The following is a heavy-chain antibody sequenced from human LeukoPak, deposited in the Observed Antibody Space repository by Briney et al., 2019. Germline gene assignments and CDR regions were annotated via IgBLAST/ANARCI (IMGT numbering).Heavy chain of an antibody. V-gene: IGHV3-30*04. Sequence: GRSLSLSCAASGFTFSSYAMHWVRQAPGKGLEWVAVISYDGSNKYYADSVKGRFTISRDNSKNTLYLQMNSLRAEDTAVYYCARDPTAAGTDFFDYWGQGTLVTVSS. CDR3: ARDPTAAGTDFFDY. D-gene: IGHD6-13*01. CDR2: ISYDGSNK. J-gene: IGHJ4*02. CDR1: GFTFSSYA.